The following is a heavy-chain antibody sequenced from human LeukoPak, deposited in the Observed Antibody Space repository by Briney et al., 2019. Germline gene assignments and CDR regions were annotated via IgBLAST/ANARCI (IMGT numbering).Heavy chain of an antibody. D-gene: IGHD2-2*01. V-gene: IGHV3-48*04. CDR2: ISSSSSTI. J-gene: IGHJ4*02. CDR3: ARRGNIVVVPAYDY. Sequence: GGSLRLSYAASGFTFSSYSMNWVRQAPGKGLEWVSYISSSSSTIYYADSVKGRFTISRDNAKNSLYLQMNSLRAEDTAVYYCARRGNIVVVPAYDYWGQGTLVTVSS. CDR1: GFTFSSYS.